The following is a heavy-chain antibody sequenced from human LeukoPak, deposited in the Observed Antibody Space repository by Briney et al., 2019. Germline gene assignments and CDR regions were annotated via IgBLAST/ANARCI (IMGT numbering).Heavy chain of an antibody. CDR3: AKERSRGGDCLDY. Sequence: GGTLRLSCAASGFTFSSYGMSWVRQAPGKGLEWVSAISVSGGSTYYADSVKGRFTISRDNSKNTLYLQMNSLRAEETAVYYRAKERSRGGDCLDYWGQGTLVTVSS. V-gene: IGHV3-23*01. CDR1: GFTFSSYG. D-gene: IGHD2-21*02. J-gene: IGHJ4*02. CDR2: ISVSGGST.